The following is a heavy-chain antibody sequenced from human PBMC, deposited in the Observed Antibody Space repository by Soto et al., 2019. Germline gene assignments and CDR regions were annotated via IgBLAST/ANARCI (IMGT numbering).Heavy chain of an antibody. Sequence: ASVKVSCKASGYTFTGYYMHWVRQAPGQGLEWMGWINPNSGGTNYAQKFQGWVTMTRDTSISTAYMELRSLRSDDTAVYYCARDDIRPGDWFDPWGQGTLVTVSS. CDR3: ARDDIRPGDWFDP. J-gene: IGHJ5*02. D-gene: IGHD5-12*01. CDR1: GYTFTGYY. CDR2: INPNSGGT. V-gene: IGHV1-2*04.